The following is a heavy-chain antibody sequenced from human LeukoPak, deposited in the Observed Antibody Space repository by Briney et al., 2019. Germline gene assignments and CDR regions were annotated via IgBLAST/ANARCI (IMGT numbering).Heavy chain of an antibody. V-gene: IGHV4-34*01. D-gene: IGHD6-6*01. CDR3: ARGPPSYSGSSLYYFDY. CDR2: INHSGST. J-gene: IGHJ4*02. Sequence: SETLSLTCAVYGGSFSGYYWSWIRQPPGKGLEWIGEINHSGSTNYNPSLKSRVTISVDTSKNQFSLKLSSVTAADTAVYYCARGPPSYSGSSLYYFDYWGQGTLVTVSS. CDR1: GGSFSGYY.